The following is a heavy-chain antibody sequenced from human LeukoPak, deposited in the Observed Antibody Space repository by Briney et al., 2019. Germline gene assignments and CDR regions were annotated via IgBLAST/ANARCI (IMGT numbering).Heavy chain of an antibody. V-gene: IGHV4-4*07. D-gene: IGHD2-2*01. CDR3: ARIRYCSSTSCYAGVHWFDP. J-gene: IGHJ5*02. Sequence: SETLSLTCTVSGGSISSYYWSWIRQPAGKGLDWIGRIYTSGSTNYNPSLKSRVTMSVDTSKNQFSLKLSSVTAADTAVYYCARIRYCSSTSCYAGVHWFDPWGQGTLVTVSS. CDR2: IYTSGST. CDR1: GGSISSYY.